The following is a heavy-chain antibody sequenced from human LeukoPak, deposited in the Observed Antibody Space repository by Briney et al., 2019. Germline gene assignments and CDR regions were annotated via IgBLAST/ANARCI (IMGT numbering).Heavy chain of an antibody. V-gene: IGHV3-74*01. D-gene: IGHD3-10*01. Sequence: GGSLRLSCAASGFTFSKYWMHWVRQAPGKGLVWVSRINTDGSRTNYADSVKGRLSISRDNSKNTLYLQMNSLRAEDTAVYYCARDRSNFFDYWGQGTLVTVSS. CDR1: GFTFSKYW. CDR3: ARDRSNFFDY. J-gene: IGHJ4*02. CDR2: INTDGSRT.